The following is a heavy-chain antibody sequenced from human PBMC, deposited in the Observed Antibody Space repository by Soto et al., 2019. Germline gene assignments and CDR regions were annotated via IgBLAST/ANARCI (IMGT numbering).Heavy chain of an antibody. V-gene: IGHV4-59*03. CDR3: ATLPGTSSRYDLDV. J-gene: IGHJ6*02. CDR1: GGSISSYF. D-gene: IGHD3-16*01. CDR2: ISYSGST. Sequence: SETLSLTCTVSGGSISSYFWTWIRQPPGKGLEWIGYISYSGSTNDNPSLKGRVTISIDTAKNQFSLNLTSVTAADTAVYYCATLPGTSSRYDLDVWGQETTVTVSS.